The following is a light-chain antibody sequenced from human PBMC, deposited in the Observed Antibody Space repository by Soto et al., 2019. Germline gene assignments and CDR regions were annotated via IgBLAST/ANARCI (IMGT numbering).Light chain of an antibody. CDR1: SSDVGGYNY. CDR3: FSYAGTYGVV. Sequence: QSALTQPRSVSGSPGQSVTISCTGTSSDVGGYNYVSWYQQHPGKAPKVMIYDVTKRPSGVPDRFSGSKSGNTASLTLSGLQAEDEADYYCFSYAGTYGVVFGGGTKLTVL. CDR2: DVT. V-gene: IGLV2-11*01. J-gene: IGLJ2*01.